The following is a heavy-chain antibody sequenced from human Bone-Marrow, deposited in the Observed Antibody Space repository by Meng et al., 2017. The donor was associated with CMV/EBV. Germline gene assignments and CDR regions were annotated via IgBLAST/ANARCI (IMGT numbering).Heavy chain of an antibody. V-gene: IGHV1-3*01. CDR3: AATRVGELSRPEERHFDY. Sequence: FPRSAVRWVRHAPGKWLELIGWLHAGHRNTQSPLQFQGRVTITRDTSSSTGYMVLSRLRAEDSAVDDCAATRVGELSRPEERHFDYWGQGTLVTVSS. J-gene: IGHJ4*02. D-gene: IGHD3-10*01. CDR2: LHAGHRNT. CDR1: FPRSA.